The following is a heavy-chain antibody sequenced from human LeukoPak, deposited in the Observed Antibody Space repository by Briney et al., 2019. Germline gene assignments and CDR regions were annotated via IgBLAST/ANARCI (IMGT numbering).Heavy chain of an antibody. Sequence: PVASVKISCKPSGYSFTNYGITWVRQAPGQGREWMGWISPYNGNTNYAQKLQGRVTMTTDTSTSTAYMELRSLRSDDTAVYYCARVSGYDWESFYDYWGQGTLVTVSS. CDR1: GYSFTNYG. V-gene: IGHV1-18*01. CDR2: ISPYNGNT. D-gene: IGHD5-12*01. CDR3: ARVSGYDWESFYDY. J-gene: IGHJ4*02.